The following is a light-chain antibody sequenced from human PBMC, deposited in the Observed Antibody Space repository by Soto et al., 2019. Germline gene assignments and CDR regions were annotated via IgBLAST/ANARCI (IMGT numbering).Light chain of an antibody. CDR1: SSDVGGSKF. Sequence: QSALTQPASVSGSPGQSFAISCTGSSSDVGGSKFVSWYQQHPGKAPKLVIFDVSSRPSGVSDRFSGSKSGNTASLTISGLQAEDEADYYCASLTSNSVLFGGGTKLTVL. CDR3: ASLTSNSVL. CDR2: DVS. J-gene: IGLJ2*01. V-gene: IGLV2-14*01.